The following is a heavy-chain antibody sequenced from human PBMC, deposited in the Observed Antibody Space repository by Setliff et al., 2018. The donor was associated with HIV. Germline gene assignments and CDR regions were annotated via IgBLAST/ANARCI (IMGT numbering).Heavy chain of an antibody. J-gene: IGHJ5*02. CDR1: GFTFSTYW. V-gene: IGHV3-74*03. Sequence: GGSLRLSCAASGFTFSTYWMHWVRQAPGKGLVWVSHINNDGRKTTYADSVKGRFTVSRDNAKNTLYLQMNSLRAEDTAVYYCARVASGYDYGWLDPWGQGTLVTVSA. CDR3: ARVASGYDYGWLDP. CDR2: INNDGRKT. D-gene: IGHD5-12*01.